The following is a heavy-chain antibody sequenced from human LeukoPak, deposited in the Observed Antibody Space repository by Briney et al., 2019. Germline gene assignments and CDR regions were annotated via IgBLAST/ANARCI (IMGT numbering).Heavy chain of an antibody. J-gene: IGHJ4*02. V-gene: IGHV3-48*03. D-gene: IGHD3-10*01. CDR1: GFTFSSYE. Sequence: PGGSLRLSCAASGFTFSSYEMNWVRRAPGKGLEWVSYISSSGSTIYYADSVKGRFTISRDNAKNSLYLQMNSLRAEDTAVYYCARDREEYDYWGQGTLVTVSS. CDR3: ARDREEYDY. CDR2: ISSSGSTI.